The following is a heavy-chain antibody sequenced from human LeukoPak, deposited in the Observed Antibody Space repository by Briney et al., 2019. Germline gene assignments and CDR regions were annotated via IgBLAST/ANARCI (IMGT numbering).Heavy chain of an antibody. Sequence: PGGSLRLSCAASGFTFSSYGMHWVRQAPGKGLEWVTFIRYDGSNKYYADSVKGRFTISRDNSKNTLYLQMNSLRAEDTAVYYCARVRYGSGSYYYYYYYMDVWGKGTTVTVSS. V-gene: IGHV3-30*02. CDR3: ARVRYGSGSYYYYYYYMDV. J-gene: IGHJ6*03. D-gene: IGHD3-10*01. CDR1: GFTFSSYG. CDR2: IRYDGSNK.